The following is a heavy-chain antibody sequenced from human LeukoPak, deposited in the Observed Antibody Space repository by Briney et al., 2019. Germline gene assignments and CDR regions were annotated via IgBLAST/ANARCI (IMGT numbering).Heavy chain of an antibody. V-gene: IGHV4-39*07. CDR3: ARSKTLRGVGAVTYYFDY. CDR2: IYYSGST. Sequence: PSETLSLTCIVSGGSISSSIYYWAWVRQPPGKGLEWIGSIYYSGSTYYNPSLKSRVTISVDTSKNQFSLKLSSVTAADTAVYYCARSKTLRGVGAVTYYFDYWGQGTLVTVSS. J-gene: IGHJ4*02. CDR1: GGSISSSIYY. D-gene: IGHD3-16*01.